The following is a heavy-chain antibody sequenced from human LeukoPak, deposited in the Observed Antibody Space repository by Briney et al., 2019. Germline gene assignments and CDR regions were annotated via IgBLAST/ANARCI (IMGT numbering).Heavy chain of an antibody. CDR3: AKGGDFWSGYYSRDP. V-gene: IGHV3-30*18. D-gene: IGHD3-3*01. Sequence: PGRTLRLSCAVSGFTFSSYGMHWGRQAPGPGLERVAVISYDGSNRYYADSVNGRFTISRDNSKNTLYLQMNSLRAEDTAVYYCAKGGDFWSGYYSRDPWGQGTLVTVSS. CDR1: GFTFSSYG. J-gene: IGHJ5*02. CDR2: ISYDGSNR.